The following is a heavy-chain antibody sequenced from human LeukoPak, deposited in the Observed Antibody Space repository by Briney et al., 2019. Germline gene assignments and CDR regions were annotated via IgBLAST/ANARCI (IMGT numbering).Heavy chain of an antibody. V-gene: IGHV3-23*01. D-gene: IGHD6-13*01. J-gene: IGHJ3*01. CDR1: GFSFSTYA. CDR3: ARCQIAVSGTGAFDV. CDR2: FSATDGST. Sequence: PGGSLRLSCAASGFSFSTYAMTWVRQAPGKGLEWVSAFSATDGSTQYADSMKGRFTISRDSTTNTLFLQINSLRAEDTAVYYGARCQIAVSGTGAFDVWGQGTMVTVSS.